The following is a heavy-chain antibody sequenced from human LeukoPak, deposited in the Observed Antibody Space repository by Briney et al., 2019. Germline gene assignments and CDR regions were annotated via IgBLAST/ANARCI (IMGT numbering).Heavy chain of an antibody. CDR2: INSGGST. D-gene: IGHD3-22*01. J-gene: IGHJ3*02. CDR3: ARDLPYYYDSSGYGAFDI. Sequence: GGSLRLSCAASGFTVSSNYMSWVRQAPGKGLEWVSVINSGGSTYYADSVKGRVTISRDNSKNTLYLQMNSLRAEDTAVYYCARDLPYYYDSSGYGAFDIWGQGTMVTVSS. CDR1: GFTVSSNY. V-gene: IGHV3-53*01.